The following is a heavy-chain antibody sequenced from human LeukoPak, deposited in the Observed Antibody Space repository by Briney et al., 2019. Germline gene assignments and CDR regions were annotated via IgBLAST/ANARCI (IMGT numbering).Heavy chain of an antibody. CDR1: GGSFSGYY. J-gene: IGHJ5*02. Sequence: SETLSLTCAVYGGSFSGYYWSWIRQPPGKGLEWIGEINHSGSTNYNPSLKSRVTISVDTSKNQFSLQLCYLTAADTAVYYCASSGPYNWFDPWGQGTLVTVSS. CDR3: ASSGPYNWFDP. CDR2: INHSGST. V-gene: IGHV4-34*01.